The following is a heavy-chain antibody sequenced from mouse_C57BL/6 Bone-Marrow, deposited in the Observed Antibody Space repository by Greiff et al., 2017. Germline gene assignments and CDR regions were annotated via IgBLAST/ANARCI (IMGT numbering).Heavy chain of an antibody. CDR3: MRHSWFAY. CDR2: IRSKSNNYAT. J-gene: IGHJ3*01. Sequence: EVKLVESGGGLVQPKGSLKLSCAASGFSFNTYAMNWVRQAPGKGLEWVARIRSKSNNYATYYADSVKDRFTISRDDSGSMLYLQMNNLKTEDTAMYYCMRHSWFAYGGQGTLVTVSA. V-gene: IGHV10-1*01. CDR1: GFSFNTYA.